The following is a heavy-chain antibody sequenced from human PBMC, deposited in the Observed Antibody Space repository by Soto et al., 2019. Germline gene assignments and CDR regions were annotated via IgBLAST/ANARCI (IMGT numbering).Heavy chain of an antibody. J-gene: IGHJ4*02. CDR3: ARDHYYGSGSYYLGGY. V-gene: IGHV3-33*01. CDR2: IWYDGSNK. CDR1: GFTFSSYG. D-gene: IGHD3-10*01. Sequence: QVQLVESGGGVVRPGRSLRLSCAASGFTFSSYGMHWVRQAPGKGLEWVAVIWYDGSNKYYADSVKGRFTISRDNSKNTLYLQMNSLRAEDTAVYYCARDHYYGSGSYYLGGYWGQGTLVTVSS.